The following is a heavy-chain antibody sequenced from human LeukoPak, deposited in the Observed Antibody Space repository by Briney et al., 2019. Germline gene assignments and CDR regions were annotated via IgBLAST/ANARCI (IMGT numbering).Heavy chain of an antibody. J-gene: IGHJ4*02. D-gene: IGHD5-12*01. V-gene: IGHV3-7*01. CDR3: AKYRLIWLPAPVFDY. Sequence: GGSLRLSCAASGFTFSNYWMSWVRQAPGKGLEWVANIKEDGSEKYYMDSVKGRLTISRDHTKNSLFLQMNSLRADDTAVYYCAKYRLIWLPAPVFDYWGQGTLVTVSS. CDR2: IKEDGSEK. CDR1: GFTFSNYW.